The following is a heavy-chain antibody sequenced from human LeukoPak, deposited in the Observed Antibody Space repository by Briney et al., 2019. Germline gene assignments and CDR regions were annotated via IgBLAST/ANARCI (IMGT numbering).Heavy chain of an antibody. CDR2: INPSGGST. CDR1: GYTFTSYY. D-gene: IGHD1-26*01. Sequence: ASVKVSCKASGYTFTSYYMHWVRQAPGQGLEWMGIINPSGGSTSYAQKFQGRVTMTRDMSTSSVYMELSSLRSEDTAVYYCARDQDSGSCYDAFDIWGQGTMVTVSS. V-gene: IGHV1-46*01. J-gene: IGHJ3*02. CDR3: ARDQDSGSCYDAFDI.